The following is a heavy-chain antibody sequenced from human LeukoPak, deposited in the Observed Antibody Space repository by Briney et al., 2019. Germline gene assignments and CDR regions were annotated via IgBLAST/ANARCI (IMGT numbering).Heavy chain of an antibody. CDR1: GFTFSRYW. D-gene: IGHD2-2*01. J-gene: IGHJ4*02. CDR2: INSDGSST. CDR3: ARPSEYCSSNTCSIDY. Sequence: GGSLRLSCAASGFTFSRYWMHWVRQAPGKGLVWVSRINSDGSSTNYADSMKGRFTISRDNAKNTLFLQMDSLRAEDPAVYYWARPSEYCSSNTCSIDYWGPGTLVTVSS. V-gene: IGHV3-74*01.